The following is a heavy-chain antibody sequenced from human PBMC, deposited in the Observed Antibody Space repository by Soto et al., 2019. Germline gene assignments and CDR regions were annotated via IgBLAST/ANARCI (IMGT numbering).Heavy chain of an antibody. J-gene: IGHJ4*02. Sequence: WGPLRHPYAASGLNSSNHGGSWVSKETGKGLEGVSSISGSGGSTYYAYSVKGRFTISRDNSKNTLYLQMNSLRAEDTAVFYCAKGARKYGDYVPFGYWGQGTLVTVSS. D-gene: IGHD4-17*01. CDR2: ISGSGGST. CDR1: GLNSSNHG. CDR3: AKGARKYGDYVPFGY. V-gene: IGHV3-23*01.